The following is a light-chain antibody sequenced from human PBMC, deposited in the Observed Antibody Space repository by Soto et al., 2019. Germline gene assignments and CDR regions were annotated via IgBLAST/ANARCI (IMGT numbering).Light chain of an antibody. CDR1: SSDVGGYSC. V-gene: IGLV2-14*01. CDR3: SSYTSSSTLV. J-gene: IGLJ2*01. CDR2: EVS. Sequence: QSVLTQPASVSGSPGQSITISCTGTSSDVGGYSCVSWYQQHPGKAPKLMIYEVSNRPSGVSNRFSGSKSGNTASLTISGLQPEDEADYYCSSYTSSSTLVFGGGTKLTVL.